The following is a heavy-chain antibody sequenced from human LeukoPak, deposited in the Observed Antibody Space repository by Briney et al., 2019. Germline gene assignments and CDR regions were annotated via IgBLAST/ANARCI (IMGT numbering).Heavy chain of an antibody. CDR3: ARAAYSSSPDY. CDR2: ISPSSSDI. V-gene: IGHV3-48*02. J-gene: IGHJ4*02. D-gene: IGHD6-13*01. Sequence: GGSLRLSCAASGFTFSSYSMNWVRQAPGKGLEWVSYISPSSSDIYYADSVKGRFAISRDNAKSSLYLHMNSLRDEDTAVYYCARAAYSSSPDYWGQGTLVTVSS. CDR1: GFTFSSYS.